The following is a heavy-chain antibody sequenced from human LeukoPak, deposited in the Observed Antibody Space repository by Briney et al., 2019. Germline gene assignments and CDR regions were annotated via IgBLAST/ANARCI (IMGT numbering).Heavy chain of an antibody. CDR3: ARDLGSDGFNLRNWFDP. J-gene: IGHJ5*02. CDR1: GGSINSGGYY. CDR2: ISYTGSR. D-gene: IGHD5-24*01. Sequence: SQTLSLTCTVSGGSINSGGYYWSWIRQHPGKGLEGIGYISYTGSRYYNPSLKSRVTISIDTSKNQFSLKLTSVTAADTAVYYCARDLGSDGFNLRNWFDPWGQGTLVTVSS. V-gene: IGHV4-31*03.